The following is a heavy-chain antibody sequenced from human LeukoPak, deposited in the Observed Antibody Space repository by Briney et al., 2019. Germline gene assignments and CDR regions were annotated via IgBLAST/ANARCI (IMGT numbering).Heavy chain of an antibody. D-gene: IGHD1-26*01. CDR1: GYTFTSYG. Sequence: GASVKVSCKASGYTFTSYGISWVRQAPGQGLEWMGWISAYNGNTNYAQKLQGRVTMTTDTSTSTAYMELRSLRSDDTVVYYCARLGVAYYYYYGMDVWGQGTTVTVSS. CDR3: ARLGVAYYYYYGMDV. CDR2: ISAYNGNT. J-gene: IGHJ6*02. V-gene: IGHV1-18*01.